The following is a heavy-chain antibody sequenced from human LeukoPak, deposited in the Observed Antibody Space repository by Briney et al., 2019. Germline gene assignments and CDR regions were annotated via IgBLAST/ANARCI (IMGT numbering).Heavy chain of an antibody. CDR2: ISYDGSNK. CDR3: ARGPPGYYYYYMDV. CDR1: GFTFSSYA. V-gene: IGHV3-30*04. J-gene: IGHJ6*03. Sequence: GGSLRLSCAASGFTFSSYAMHWVRQAPGKGLEWVAVISYDGSNKYYADSVKGRFTISRDNSKNTLYLQMNSLRAGDTAVYYCARGPPGYYYYYMDVWGKGTTVTVSS.